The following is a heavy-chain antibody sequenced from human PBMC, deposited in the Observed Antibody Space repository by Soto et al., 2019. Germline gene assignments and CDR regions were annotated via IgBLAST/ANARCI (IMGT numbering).Heavy chain of an antibody. J-gene: IGHJ5*02. CDR2: IYHSGST. CDR1: VGSIRSRNW. V-gene: IGHV4-4*02. CDR3: ASSLSWNWFDP. Sequence: QVQLQESGPGLVKPWGPFSLTCAVPVGSIRSRNWGGWVRQPPGKGLEWIGEIYHSGSTNYNPSLKSRVTISVDKSKNQFSLQLTSVTAADTAVYYCASSLSWNWFDPWGQGTLVTVSS. D-gene: IGHD6-13*01.